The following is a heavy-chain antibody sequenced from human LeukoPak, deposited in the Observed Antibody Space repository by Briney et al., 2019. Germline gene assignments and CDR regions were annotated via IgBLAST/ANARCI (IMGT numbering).Heavy chain of an antibody. V-gene: IGHV3-7*01. CDR1: GFTFSSYW. CDR2: IKQDGSQK. Sequence: PGGSLRLSCAASGFTFSSYWMSWVRQAPGKGLEWVAIIKQDGSQKYYVDSVKGRFTISRDNAKNSLYLQMNGLRAEDTAVYYCARDQSDGYGQLYWGQGTLVTVSS. CDR3: ARDQSDGYGQLY. J-gene: IGHJ4*02. D-gene: IGHD5-24*01.